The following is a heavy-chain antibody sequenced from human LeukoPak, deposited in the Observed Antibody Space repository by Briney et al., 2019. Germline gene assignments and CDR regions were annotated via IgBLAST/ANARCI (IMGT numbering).Heavy chain of an antibody. V-gene: IGHV4-4*09. Sequence: SETLSLTCTVSGGSISSYYWSWIRQPPGKGLEWIGYIYTSGSTNYNPSLKSRVTISVDTSKNQFSLKPSSVTAADTAVYYCARLRAALDYWGQGTLVTVSS. J-gene: IGHJ4*02. D-gene: IGHD6-6*01. CDR2: IYTSGST. CDR3: ARLRAALDY. CDR1: GGSISSYY.